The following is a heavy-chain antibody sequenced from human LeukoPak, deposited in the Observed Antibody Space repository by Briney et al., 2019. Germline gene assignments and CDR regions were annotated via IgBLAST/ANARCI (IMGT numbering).Heavy chain of an antibody. CDR2: VYTSGST. Sequence: SETLSLTCTVSGVSITIGGYYWMWIRQPAGKGLEWIGHVYTSGSTKYNPSLKTPVSIDTSKNHFSLKVDSVTAADTAVYYCARASGIEDYWGQGTLAIVSS. CDR1: GVSITIGGYY. J-gene: IGHJ4*02. CDR3: ARASGIEDY. D-gene: IGHD3-10*01. V-gene: IGHV4-61*09.